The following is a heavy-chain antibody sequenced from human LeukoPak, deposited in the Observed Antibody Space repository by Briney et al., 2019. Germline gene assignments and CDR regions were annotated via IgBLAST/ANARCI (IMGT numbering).Heavy chain of an antibody. CDR1: GFTVSSNY. CDR2: IYSGGST. Sequence: GGSLRLSCAAPGFTVSSNYMSWVRQAPGKGLEWVSVIYSGGSTYYADSVKGRFTISRDNSKNTLYLQMNSLRAEDTAVYYCARDGTYYYGQGMDVWGQGTTVTASS. D-gene: IGHD3-10*01. J-gene: IGHJ6*02. CDR3: ARDGTYYYGQGMDV. V-gene: IGHV3-53*01.